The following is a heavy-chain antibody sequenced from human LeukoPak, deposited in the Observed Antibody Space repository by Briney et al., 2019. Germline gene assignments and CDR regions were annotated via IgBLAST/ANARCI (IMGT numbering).Heavy chain of an antibody. CDR1: GFTFSSYS. CDR3: ARDSGPLSPGDSSGYPIDY. D-gene: IGHD3-22*01. CDR2: ISSSSSYI. V-gene: IGHV3-21*01. J-gene: IGHJ4*02. Sequence: PGGSLRLSCAASGFTFSSYSMYWVRQAPGKGLEWVSSISSSSSYIYYADSVKGRFTISRDNAKNSLYLQMNSLRAEDTAVYYCARDSGPLSPGDSSGYPIDYWGQGTLVTVSS.